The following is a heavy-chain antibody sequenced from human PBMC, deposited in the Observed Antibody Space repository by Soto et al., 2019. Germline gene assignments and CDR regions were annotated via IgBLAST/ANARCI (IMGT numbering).Heavy chain of an antibody. CDR3: ARDGAFCSGTGCRDYYHYMDF. D-gene: IGHD2-2*01. Sequence: EVQLVESGGGLVKPGGSLRLSCAASGFSFSDYSMNWVRQAPGKELEWVSSISGSTSYTYYADSLKGRFTVSRDNAEKSLYLQMNSLRAEDTAVYYCARDGAFCSGTGCRDYYHYMDFWGKGTTVTVSS. CDR2: ISGSTSYT. J-gene: IGHJ6*03. CDR1: GFSFSDYS. V-gene: IGHV3-21*01.